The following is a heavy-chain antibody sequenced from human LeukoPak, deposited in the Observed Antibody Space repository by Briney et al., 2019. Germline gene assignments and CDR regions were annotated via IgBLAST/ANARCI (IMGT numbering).Heavy chain of an antibody. Sequence: PGGSLRLSCAASGFTFSSYEMNWVRQAPGKGLEWVSYISSSGSTIYYADSVKGRFTISRDNAKNSLYLQMNSLRAEDTAVYYCARVGYFDWSSYFDYWGQGTLVTVSS. CDR3: ARVGYFDWSSYFDY. V-gene: IGHV3-48*03. J-gene: IGHJ4*02. CDR2: ISSSGSTI. CDR1: GFTFSSYE. D-gene: IGHD3-9*01.